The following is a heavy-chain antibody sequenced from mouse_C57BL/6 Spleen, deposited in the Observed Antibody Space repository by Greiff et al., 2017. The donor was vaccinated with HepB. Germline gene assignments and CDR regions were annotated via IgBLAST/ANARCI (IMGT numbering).Heavy chain of an antibody. CDR2: ISYDGSN. Sequence: VQLKESGPGLVKPSQSLSLTCSVTGYSITSGYNWNWIRQFPGNKLEWMGYISYDGSNNYNPSLKNRISITRDTSKNQFFLKLNSVTTEDTATYYCARELRLQGYFDYWGQGTTLTVSS. J-gene: IGHJ2*01. CDR3: ARELRLQGYFDY. V-gene: IGHV3-6*01. CDR1: GYSITSGYN. D-gene: IGHD3-2*02.